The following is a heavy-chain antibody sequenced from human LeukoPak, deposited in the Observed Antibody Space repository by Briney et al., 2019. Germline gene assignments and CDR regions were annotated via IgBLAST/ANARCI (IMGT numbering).Heavy chain of an antibody. CDR1: GGSISSSSYY. J-gene: IGHJ5*02. CDR2: IYYSGST. V-gene: IGHV4-39*07. CDR3: ARTDSRYNWFDP. Sequence: SETLSLTCTVSGGSISSSSYYWGWIRQPPGKGLEWIGSIYYSGSTYYNPSLKSRVTISVDTSKNQFSLKLRSVTAADTAVYYCARTDSRYNWFDPWGQGTLVTLSS. D-gene: IGHD3-22*01.